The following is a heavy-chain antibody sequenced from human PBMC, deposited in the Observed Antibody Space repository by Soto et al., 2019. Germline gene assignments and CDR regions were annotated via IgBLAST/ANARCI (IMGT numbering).Heavy chain of an antibody. CDR2: IYWDDSK. Sequence: QITLKESGPTLVRPTQTLTLTCAFSGFSLSTSGVGVGWIRQPPGKALEWLAVIYWDDSKHYSPSLRSRLTVTTVTSKNQVVLTMTNMDPMDTGTYYCAHKGPEDWPLDYWGQGTLVTVSS. CDR3: AHKGPEDWPLDY. J-gene: IGHJ4*02. D-gene: IGHD3-9*01. V-gene: IGHV2-5*02. CDR1: GFSLSTSGVG.